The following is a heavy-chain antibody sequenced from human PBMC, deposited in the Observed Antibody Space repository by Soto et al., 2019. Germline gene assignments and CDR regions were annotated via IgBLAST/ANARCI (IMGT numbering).Heavy chain of an antibody. Sequence: GGSLRLSCAASGFTFSSYSMNWVRQAPGKGLEWVSSISSSRSYIYYADSVKGRFTISRDNAKNSLYLQMNSLRAEDTAVYYCARDIAGTNFDYWGQGALVTVSS. D-gene: IGHD1-7*01. CDR2: ISSSRSYI. CDR1: GFTFSSYS. J-gene: IGHJ4*02. CDR3: ARDIAGTNFDY. V-gene: IGHV3-21*01.